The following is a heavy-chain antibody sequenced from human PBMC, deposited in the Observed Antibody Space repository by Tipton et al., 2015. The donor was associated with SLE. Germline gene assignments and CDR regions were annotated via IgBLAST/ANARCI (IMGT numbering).Heavy chain of an antibody. CDR3: ARGYCSDGVCYGFGFFDY. D-gene: IGHD2-8*01. V-gene: IGHV4-30-4*07. CDR1: GISISSAGYS. CDR2: LYYSGNT. J-gene: IGHJ4*02. Sequence: TLSLTCTVSGISISSAGYSWSWIRQSPGKGLEWIGVLYYSGNTYYNPSLKSPVTLSIDTSKNQFSLKMRSVTAADTAVYFCARGYCSDGVCYGFGFFDYWGQGNLVTVSS.